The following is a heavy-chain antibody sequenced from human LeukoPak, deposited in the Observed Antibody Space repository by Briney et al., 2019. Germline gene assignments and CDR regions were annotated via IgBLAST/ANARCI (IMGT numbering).Heavy chain of an antibody. Sequence: SETLSLTCTVSGGSISSSSYYWGWIRQPPGKGLEWIGSIYYSGSTYYNPSLKSRVTISVDTSKNQFSLKLSSVTAADTAVYYCARGGGSSPSYWGQGTLVTVSS. CDR3: ARGGGSSPSY. J-gene: IGHJ4*02. CDR1: GGSISSSSYY. V-gene: IGHV4-39*07. D-gene: IGHD6-6*01. CDR2: IYYSGST.